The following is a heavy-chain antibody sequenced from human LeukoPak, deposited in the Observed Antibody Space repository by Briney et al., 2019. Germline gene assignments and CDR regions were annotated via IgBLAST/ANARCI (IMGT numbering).Heavy chain of an antibody. V-gene: IGHV1-46*01. Sequence: ASVKVSCKASGYTFTSYYLHWVRQAPGQGLEWMGIINPSAGSTSYAQKFQGRITMTRDMSTSTIYMGLSSLRSEDTAVYYCARGSLVYLSTDYYMDVWGKGTTVTVSS. D-gene: IGHD1-14*01. CDR1: GYTFTSYY. CDR3: ARGSLVYLSTDYYMDV. CDR2: INPSAGST. J-gene: IGHJ6*03.